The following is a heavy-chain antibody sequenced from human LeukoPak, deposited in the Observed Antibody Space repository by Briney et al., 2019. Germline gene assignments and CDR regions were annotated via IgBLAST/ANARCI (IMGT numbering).Heavy chain of an antibody. Sequence: GGSPRLSCAASGFTFSSYAMHWVRQAPGKGLEYVSAISSNGGSTYYANSVKGRFTISRDNSKNTLYLQMGSLRAEDMAVYYCARDLLPAVTSPFDYWGQGTLVTVSS. D-gene: IGHD4-17*01. J-gene: IGHJ4*02. CDR3: ARDLLPAVTSPFDY. CDR1: GFTFSSYA. V-gene: IGHV3-64*01. CDR2: ISSNGGST.